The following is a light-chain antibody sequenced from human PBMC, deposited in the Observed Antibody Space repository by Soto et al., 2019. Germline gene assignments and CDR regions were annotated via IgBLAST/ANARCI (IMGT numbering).Light chain of an antibody. CDR2: DAS. Sequence: DIQMTPSPSSLSASVGDRVIISCQASQDISNYLNWYQQKTGKAPKLLISDASKLEAGVPSRFNGRGSGTEFTVTISSLQPEDIATYYCQQYESLPLSFGPGTKVDI. CDR3: QQYESLPLS. V-gene: IGKV1-33*01. J-gene: IGKJ3*01. CDR1: QDISNY.